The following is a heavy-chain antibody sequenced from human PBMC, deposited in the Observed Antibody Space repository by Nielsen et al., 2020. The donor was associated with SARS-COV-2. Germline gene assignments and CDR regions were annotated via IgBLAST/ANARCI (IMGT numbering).Heavy chain of an antibody. CDR1: GFTVSSNY. Sequence: GESLKISCAASGFTVSSNYMHWVRQAPGKGLEWVAVIWYDGSNKYYADSVKGRFTISRDNSKNTLYLQMNSLRAEDTAVYYCARDISPSYDFVGSYYYGMDVWGQGTTVTVSS. CDR3: ARDISPSYDFVGSYYYGMDV. J-gene: IGHJ6*02. CDR2: IWYDGSNK. D-gene: IGHD3-3*01. V-gene: IGHV3-33*08.